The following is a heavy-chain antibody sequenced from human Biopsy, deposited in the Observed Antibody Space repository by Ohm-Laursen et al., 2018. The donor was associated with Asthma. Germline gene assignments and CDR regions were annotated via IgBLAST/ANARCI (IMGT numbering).Heavy chain of an antibody. CDR3: ARVRKDYYDSSGLSGGWFDP. CDR1: GYTFTDYA. J-gene: IGHJ5*02. V-gene: IGHV1-3*01. D-gene: IGHD3-22*01. CDR2: INAGNGNT. Sequence: SVKVSCKASGYTFTDYAIHWVRQAPGQRPEWMGWINAGNGNTKYSQKFQGRVTITRDTSATTAYMELSSLRSEDTAVYYRARVRKDYYDSSGLSGGWFDPWGQGTLVTVSS.